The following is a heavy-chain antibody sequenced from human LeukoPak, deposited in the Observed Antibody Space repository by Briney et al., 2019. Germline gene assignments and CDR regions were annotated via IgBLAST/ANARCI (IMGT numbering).Heavy chain of an antibody. CDR2: ISAYNGNT. J-gene: IGHJ3*02. Sequence: GASVKVSCKASGYTFTSYGISWVRQAPGQGLEWMGWISAYNGNTNYAQKLQGRVTMTTDTSTSTAYMELRSLRSDDTAVYYCARVPTYYYGSGAVDIWGQGTMVTVSS. CDR1: GYTFTSYG. V-gene: IGHV1-18*01. D-gene: IGHD3-10*01. CDR3: ARVPTYYYGSGAVDI.